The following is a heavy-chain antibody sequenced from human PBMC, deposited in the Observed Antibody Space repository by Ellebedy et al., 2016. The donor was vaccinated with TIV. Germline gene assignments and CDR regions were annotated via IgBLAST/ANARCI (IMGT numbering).Heavy chain of an antibody. Sequence: MPGGSLRLSCSLPGVSTSSSSDYWGWIRQPPGKGLEWIGSVDYSGRAYNNPSLKSRVTSSVDTSKNQFSLKLTSVTAADTAVYFCARDSDGDYTSFDLWGRGALVIVSS. V-gene: IGHV4-39*07. D-gene: IGHD4-17*01. CDR3: ARDSDGDYTSFDL. CDR1: GVSTSSSSDY. CDR2: VDYSGRA. J-gene: IGHJ2*01.